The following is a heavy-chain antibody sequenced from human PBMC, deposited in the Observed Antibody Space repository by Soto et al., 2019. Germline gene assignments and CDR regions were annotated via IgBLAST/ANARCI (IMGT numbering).Heavy chain of an antibody. CDR1: GYTFTSYG. V-gene: IGHV1-18*01. J-gene: IGHJ4*02. Sequence: GASVKVSCKASGYTFTSYGISWVRQAPGQGLEWMGWISAYNGNTKYAQKLQGRVTMTTDTSTSTAYMELSSLRSEDTAVFYCARDLGSGYDPGDYWGQGTLVTVSS. CDR2: ISAYNGNT. D-gene: IGHD5-12*01. CDR3: ARDLGSGYDPGDY.